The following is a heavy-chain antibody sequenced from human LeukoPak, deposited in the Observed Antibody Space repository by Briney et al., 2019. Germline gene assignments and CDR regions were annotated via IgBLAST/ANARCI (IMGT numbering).Heavy chain of an antibody. CDR3: ARDLEAYRYFDY. J-gene: IGHJ4*02. CDR2: IYYSGST. V-gene: IGHV4-59*11. CDR1: GGSIRSHY. D-gene: IGHD2-21*01. Sequence: SETLSLTCTVSGGSIRSHYWSWIRQLPGKGLEWIGYIYYSGSTNYNPSLKSRVTISVDTSRNQFSLKLNSVTAADTAVYFCARDLEAYRYFDYWGQGTLVTVSS.